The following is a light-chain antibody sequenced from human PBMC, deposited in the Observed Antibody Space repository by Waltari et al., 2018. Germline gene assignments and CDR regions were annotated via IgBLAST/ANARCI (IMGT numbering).Light chain of an antibody. CDR2: AAS. V-gene: IGKV1-39*01. J-gene: IGKJ2*01. CDR3: QQSYSTPYT. Sequence: IQMTQCPSSLSASVGARVTLTCRASQSISSYLNWYQQKPGKAPKLLIYAASSLQSGVPSRFSGSGSGTDFTLTISSLQPEDFATYYCQQSYSTPYTFGQGTKLEIK. CDR1: QSISSY.